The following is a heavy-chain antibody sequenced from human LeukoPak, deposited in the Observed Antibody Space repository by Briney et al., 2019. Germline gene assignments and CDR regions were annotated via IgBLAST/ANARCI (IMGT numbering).Heavy chain of an antibody. CDR1: GFTLSGYS. CDR3: ARDGQYYDILTGYQTDAFDI. CDR2: ISSSSSYI. Sequence: GGSLRLSCAASGFTLSGYSMHWVRQAPGKGLEWVSSISSSSSYIYYADSVKGRFTISRDNAKNSLYLQMNSLRAEDTAVYYCARDGQYYDILTGYQTDAFDIWGQGTMVTVSS. D-gene: IGHD3-9*01. V-gene: IGHV3-21*01. J-gene: IGHJ3*02.